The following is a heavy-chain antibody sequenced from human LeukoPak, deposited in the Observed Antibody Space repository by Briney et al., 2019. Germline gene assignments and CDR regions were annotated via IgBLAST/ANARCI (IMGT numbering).Heavy chain of an antibody. CDR1: GYSFNSYG. Sequence: ASVKVSCKTSGYSFNSYGISWVRQAPGQGLEWMGWISASNGNIKNAQKFQGRVTMTTDSSTSTAYMDLRSLRSDDTAVYYCARDSPMVRGVITPFDYWGQGTLVTVSS. J-gene: IGHJ4*02. D-gene: IGHD3-10*01. V-gene: IGHV1-18*01. CDR3: ARDSPMVRGVITPFDY. CDR2: ISASNGNI.